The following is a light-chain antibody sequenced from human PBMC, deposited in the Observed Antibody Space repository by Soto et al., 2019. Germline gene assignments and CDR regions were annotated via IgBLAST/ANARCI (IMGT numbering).Light chain of an antibody. CDR2: EAS. J-gene: IGKJ1*01. CDR3: QQYGTSPRT. V-gene: IGKV3-20*01. Sequence: ESVLLHYPGTLSFSPGERATVSCRASQSVSSSSLAWYQQNPGQAPRLLIYEASSRATGIPDRFSGSWSGTDFTLTISRLEPEDFAVYCCQQYGTSPRTFGQGTKVDIK. CDR1: QSVSSSS.